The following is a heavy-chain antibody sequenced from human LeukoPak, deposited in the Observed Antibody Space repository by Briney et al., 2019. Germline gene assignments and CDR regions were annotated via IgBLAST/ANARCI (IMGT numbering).Heavy chain of an antibody. CDR3: ARGVKQWLGAFDY. D-gene: IGHD6-19*01. CDR2: ISSSSSYI. V-gene: IGHV3-21*01. Sequence: GGSLRLSCAASGFTFSSYSMNWVRQAPGKGLEWVSSISSSSSYIYYADSVKGRFTISRDNSKNTLYLQMNSLRAEDTAVYYCARGVKQWLGAFDYWGQGTLVTVSS. CDR1: GFTFSSYS. J-gene: IGHJ4*02.